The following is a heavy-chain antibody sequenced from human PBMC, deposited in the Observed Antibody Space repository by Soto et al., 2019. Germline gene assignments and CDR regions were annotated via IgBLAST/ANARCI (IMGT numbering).Heavy chain of an antibody. Sequence: EVQLLESGGGSVQPGGSRKLPCAASESTLTSNAMHWVRRLPGKGLEGVSSISGSGGTAYYADSVKGRFSISRDSLVNTLYLQMNSLRAEDTAVYYCAKGRGQNWNFDYWGQGTLVTVSP. D-gene: IGHD1-1*01. CDR3: AKGRGQNWNFDY. CDR1: ESTLTSNA. J-gene: IGHJ4*02. V-gene: IGHV3-23*01. CDR2: ISGSGGTA.